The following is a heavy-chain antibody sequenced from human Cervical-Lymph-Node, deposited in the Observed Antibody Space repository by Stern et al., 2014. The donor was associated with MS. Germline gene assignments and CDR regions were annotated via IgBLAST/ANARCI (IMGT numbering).Heavy chain of an antibody. CDR2: VLALYGTT. CDR1: GCTFRGYA. V-gene: IGHV1-69*01. D-gene: IGHD6-19*01. J-gene: IGHJ4*02. Sequence: VQLVESGAEVKTPGSSVKVSCKISGCTFRGYAVSWVRQAPGQGLAWMGGVLALYGTTNYPQKFQGRVTITADASTGTASMQLSGLTSDDTAVYYCARGFSEYSRGWYDRSLDFWGQGTLVTVSS. CDR3: ARGFSEYSRGWYDRSLDF.